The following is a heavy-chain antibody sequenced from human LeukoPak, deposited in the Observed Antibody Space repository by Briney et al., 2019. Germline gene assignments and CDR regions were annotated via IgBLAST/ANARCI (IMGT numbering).Heavy chain of an antibody. CDR2: ISSDESIT. CDR3: AKDRIAAAGDYTGWFDP. V-gene: IGHV3-74*01. D-gene: IGHD6-13*01. J-gene: IGHJ5*02. Sequence: PGGSLRLSCAASGFTFSNYWMHWVRQAPGKGLVWVSRISSDESITSYADSVKGRFTISRDNAKNTLYLQMNSLRAEDTAVYYCAKDRIAAAGDYTGWFDPWGQGTLVTVSS. CDR1: GFTFSNYW.